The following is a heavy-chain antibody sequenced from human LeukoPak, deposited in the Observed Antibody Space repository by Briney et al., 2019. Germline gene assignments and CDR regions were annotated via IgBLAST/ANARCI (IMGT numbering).Heavy chain of an antibody. Sequence: SETLSPTCTVSDGSITNYDWSWVRQPPGKGLEFIGHVHYSGTAYYNPSLRSRVTISIDTSKKHFFLKLKSVTAADTAVYFCARGYGDFRVEGRYFHSWGQGTLVTVSS. V-gene: IGHV4-59*01. CDR3: ARGYGDFRVEGRYFHS. CDR2: VHYSGTA. J-gene: IGHJ4*02. CDR1: DGSITNYD. D-gene: IGHD4-17*01.